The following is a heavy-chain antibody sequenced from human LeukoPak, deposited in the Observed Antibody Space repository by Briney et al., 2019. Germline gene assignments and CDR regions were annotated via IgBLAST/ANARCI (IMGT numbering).Heavy chain of an antibody. J-gene: IGHJ6*02. D-gene: IGHD5-24*01. V-gene: IGHV3-53*01. Sequence: GGSLRLSCAASGFTVSSNYMSWVRQAPGKGLEWVSVIYSGGSTYYADSVKGRFTISRDNAKNSLYLQMSSLRAEDTAVYYCGMAMDVWGRGTTVTVSS. CDR1: GFTVSSNY. CDR3: GMAMDV. CDR2: IYSGGST.